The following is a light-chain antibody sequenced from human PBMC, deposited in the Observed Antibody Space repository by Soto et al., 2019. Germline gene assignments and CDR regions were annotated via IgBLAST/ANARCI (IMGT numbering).Light chain of an antibody. CDR3: QQYGSSLPLT. Sequence: EIVLTQSPGTLSLSPGERATLSCRASQSVSSSYLAWYQQKPGQAPRLLIYGASSRVIGIPDRFSGSGSGTDFTLTISRLEPEDFAVYYCQQYGSSLPLTFGGGTKVEIK. CDR2: GAS. CDR1: QSVSSSY. V-gene: IGKV3-20*01. J-gene: IGKJ4*01.